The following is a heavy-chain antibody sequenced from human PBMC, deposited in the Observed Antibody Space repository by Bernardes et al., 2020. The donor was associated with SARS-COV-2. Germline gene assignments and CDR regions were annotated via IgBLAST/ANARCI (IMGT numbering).Heavy chain of an antibody. CDR2: NYYSGST. CDR3: ARQRADYDFWSGYYRRGNWFDP. CDR1: GGSISSYY. D-gene: IGHD3-3*01. J-gene: IGHJ5*02. V-gene: IGHV4-59*08. Sequence: SETLSLTCTVSGGSISSYYWSWIRQPPGKGLEWIGYNYYSGSTHYNPSLKSRVTISIYTSKNQFSLKLNSVTAADTAVYYCARQRADYDFWSGYYRRGNWFDPWGQGTLVTVSS.